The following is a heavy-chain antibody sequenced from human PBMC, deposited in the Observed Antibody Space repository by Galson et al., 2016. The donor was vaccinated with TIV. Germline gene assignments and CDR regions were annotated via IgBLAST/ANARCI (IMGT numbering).Heavy chain of an antibody. CDR3: ARYGVVATIRHDYKDGMDV. CDR1: GYTFKNYG. D-gene: IGHD3-3*01. V-gene: IGHV1-18*01. J-gene: IGHJ6*02. Sequence: SVKVSCKASGYTFKNYGISWVRQAPGQGLEWMGWISAYSGNTKYAQKVQGRVTMTTDTSTTTAYMELRSLRSDDTDVYYCARYGVVATIRHDYKDGMDVWAQGTLVTVSS. CDR2: ISAYSGNT.